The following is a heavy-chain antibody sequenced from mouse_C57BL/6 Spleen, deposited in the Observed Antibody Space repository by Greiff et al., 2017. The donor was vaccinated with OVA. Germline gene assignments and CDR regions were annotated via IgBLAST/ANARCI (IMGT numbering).Heavy chain of an antibody. V-gene: IGHV2-6-1*01. CDR1: GFSLTSYG. CDR3: ARHGGGNYERAMDY. J-gene: IGHJ4*01. D-gene: IGHD2-1*01. CDR2: IWSDGST. Sequence: QVQLKQSGPGLVAPSQSLSITCTVSGFSLTSYGVHWVRQPPGKGLEWLVVIWSDGSTTYNSALKSRLSISKDNSKSQVFLKMNSLQTDDTAMYYCARHGGGNYERAMDYWGQGTSVTVSS.